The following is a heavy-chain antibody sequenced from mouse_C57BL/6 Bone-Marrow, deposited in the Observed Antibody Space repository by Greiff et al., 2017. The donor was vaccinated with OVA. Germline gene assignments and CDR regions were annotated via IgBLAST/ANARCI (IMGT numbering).Heavy chain of an antibody. V-gene: IGHV14-4*01. D-gene: IGHD2-1*01. CDR1: GFNIKDDY. CDR2: IDPENGDT. CDR3: TLIYYGNYGWFDY. J-gene: IGHJ2*01. Sequence: EVQLQQSGAELVRPGASVKLSCTASGFNIKDDYMHWVKPRPEQGLEWIGWIDPENGDTESASKFQGKATITADTSSNTAYLQLSSLTSEDTAVYYCTLIYYGNYGWFDYWGQGTTLTVSS.